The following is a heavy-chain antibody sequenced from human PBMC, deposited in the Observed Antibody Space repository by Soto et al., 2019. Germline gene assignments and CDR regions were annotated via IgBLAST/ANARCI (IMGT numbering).Heavy chain of an antibody. D-gene: IGHD2-8*02. V-gene: IGHV4-59*01. CDR1: ADSISNYY. J-gene: IGHJ4*02. CDR3: ARLFGAYWYFDY. Sequence: SETLSLTCVGSADSISNYYWTWIRQPPGKGLEWIGYVHYTGSTKYNPSLGSRVTISVDTSMNQFSLKLESVTAADTAVYYCARLFGAYWYFDYWSQGVPVTVSS. CDR2: VHYTGST.